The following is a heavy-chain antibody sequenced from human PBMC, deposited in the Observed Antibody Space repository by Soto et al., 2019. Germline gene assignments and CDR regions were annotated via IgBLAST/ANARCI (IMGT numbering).Heavy chain of an antibody. CDR3: ATSKRLTGYYPLNAFAY. Sequence: ASVKVSWKVSGYTLTELSMHWVRQAPGKGLEWMGGFDPEDGETIYAQKFQGRVTMTEDTSTDTAYMELSSLRSEDTAVYYCATSKRLTGYYPLNAFAYWGQGTLVTVSS. V-gene: IGHV1-24*01. CDR1: GYTLTELS. CDR2: FDPEDGET. D-gene: IGHD3-9*01. J-gene: IGHJ4*02.